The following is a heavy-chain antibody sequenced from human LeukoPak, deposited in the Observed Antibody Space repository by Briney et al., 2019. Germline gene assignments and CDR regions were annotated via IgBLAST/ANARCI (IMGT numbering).Heavy chain of an antibody. CDR3: AKDRRSGYLILNWFDP. CDR1: GFTFSSYG. CDR2: ISYDGSNK. Sequence: GGSLRLSCAASGFTFSSYGMHWVRQAPGKGLEWVAVISYDGSNKYYADSVKGRFTISRDNSKNTLYLQMSSLRAEDTAVYYCAKDRRSGYLILNWFDPWGQGTLVTVSS. V-gene: IGHV3-30*18. D-gene: IGHD3-22*01. J-gene: IGHJ5*02.